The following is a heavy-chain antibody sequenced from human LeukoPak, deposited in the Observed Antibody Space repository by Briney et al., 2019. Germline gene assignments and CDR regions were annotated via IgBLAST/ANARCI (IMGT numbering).Heavy chain of an antibody. CDR3: ARQLGYCSSTSCYADKVDY. CDR1: GGSISSSSYY. V-gene: IGHV4-39*01. Sequence: SETLSLTCTVSGGSISSSSYYWGWIRQPPGKGLEWIGSIYYSGSTYYNPSLKSRVTISVDTSKNQFSLKVSSVTAADTAVYYCARQLGYCSSTSCYADKVDYWGQGTLVTVSS. J-gene: IGHJ4*02. D-gene: IGHD2-2*01. CDR2: IYYSGST.